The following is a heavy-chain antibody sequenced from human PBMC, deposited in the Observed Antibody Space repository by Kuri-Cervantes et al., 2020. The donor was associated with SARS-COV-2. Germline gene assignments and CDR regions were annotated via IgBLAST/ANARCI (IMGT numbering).Heavy chain of an antibody. CDR1: GYSISSGYY. J-gene: IGHJ5*02. CDR3: ARSKSWRWFDP. Sequence: SETLSLTCAVSGYSISSGYYWGWIRQLPGKGLEWIGSIYHSGSTYYNPSLKSRVTISVDTSKNQFSLKLSSVTAADTAVYYCARSKSWRWFDPWGQGTLVTVSS. CDR2: IYHSGST. V-gene: IGHV4-38-2*01. D-gene: IGHD3-3*01.